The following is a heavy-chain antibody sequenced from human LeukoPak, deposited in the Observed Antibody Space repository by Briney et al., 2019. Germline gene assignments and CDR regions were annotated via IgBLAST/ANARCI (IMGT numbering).Heavy chain of an antibody. V-gene: IGHV3-48*03. D-gene: IGHD3-22*01. CDR2: ISSSGSTI. CDR3: ARVPTMIVVSPVRIPIPNPPNDY. CDR1: GFTFSSYE. Sequence: GGSLRLSCAASGFTFSSYEMNWVRQAPGKGLEWVSYISSSGSTIYYADSVKGRFTISRDNAKNSLYLQMNSLRAEDTAVYYCARVPTMIVVSPVRIPIPNPPNDYWGQGTLVTVSS. J-gene: IGHJ4*02.